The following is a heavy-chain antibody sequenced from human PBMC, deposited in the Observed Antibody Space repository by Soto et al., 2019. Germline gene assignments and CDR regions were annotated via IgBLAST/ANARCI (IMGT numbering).Heavy chain of an antibody. V-gene: IGHV3-48*03. CDR1: GFIFSDYG. J-gene: IGHJ4*02. CDR2: INVRSDII. CDR3: APLIDY. Sequence: LRLSCAGSGFIFSDYGMNWVRQAPGKGLEWVSYINVRSDIIYYADSVKGRFTISRDNAKNSLYLQMNSLRAEDTAVYYCAPLIDYWGQGTLVTVSS.